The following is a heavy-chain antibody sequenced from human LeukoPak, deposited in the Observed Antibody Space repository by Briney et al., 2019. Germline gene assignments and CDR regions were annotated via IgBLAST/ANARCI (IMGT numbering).Heavy chain of an antibody. Sequence: GGSLRLSCAASGFTFSSYSMNWVRQAPGKGLEWVSSISSSSSYIYYADSVKGRFTISRDNAKNSLYLQMNSLRTEDTALYYCAKDIGVGYCNGCLFDYWGQGTLVTVSS. J-gene: IGHJ4*02. D-gene: IGHD2-15*01. CDR2: ISSSSSYI. CDR1: GFTFSSYS. V-gene: IGHV3-21*04. CDR3: AKDIGVGYCNGCLFDY.